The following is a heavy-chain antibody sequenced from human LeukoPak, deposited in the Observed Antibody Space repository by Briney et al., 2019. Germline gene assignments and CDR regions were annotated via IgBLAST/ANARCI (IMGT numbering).Heavy chain of an antibody. J-gene: IGHJ4*02. Sequence: PGRSLRLSCAASGFXFSNYGIHWVRQAPGKGLEWVALIRYDGSKKDYADSVKGRFTISRDNSKNTLHLQMNSLRAEDTAVYYCARTGDTERFDYWGQGTLVTVSS. CDR1: GFXFSNYG. CDR3: ARTGDTERFDY. D-gene: IGHD5-18*01. CDR2: IRYDGSKK. V-gene: IGHV3-33*01.